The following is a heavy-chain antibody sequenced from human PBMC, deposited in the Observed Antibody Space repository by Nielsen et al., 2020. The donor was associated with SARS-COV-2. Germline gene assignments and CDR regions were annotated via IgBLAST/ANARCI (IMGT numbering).Heavy chain of an antibody. CDR2: IYASGNT. Sequence: GESLKISCAASGFSVSNNYMTWFRQAPGKGLEWVSLIYASGNTFYADSVRGRFTISRDNARNTLYLQMNSLRVEDTAVYYCARVGSYGDPEYLDYWGQGALVTVSS. D-gene: IGHD4/OR15-4a*01. J-gene: IGHJ4*02. CDR1: GFSVSNNY. CDR3: ARVGSYGDPEYLDY. V-gene: IGHV3-53*01.